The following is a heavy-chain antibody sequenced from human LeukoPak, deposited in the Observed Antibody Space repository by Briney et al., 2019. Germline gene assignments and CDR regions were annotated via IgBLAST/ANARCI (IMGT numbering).Heavy chain of an antibody. Sequence: GGSLRLSCAASGFTFVTYSMNWVRQTPGKGLEWVSSISSGSTYIYYTDSVKGRFTISRDDAKNSLYLQMDSLRAEDTAVYYCARDSGSAYHFYYYMDVWGKGTTVTVSS. CDR2: ISSGSTYI. CDR3: ARDSGSAYHFYYYMDV. CDR1: GFTFVTYS. J-gene: IGHJ6*03. D-gene: IGHD5-12*01. V-gene: IGHV3-21*01.